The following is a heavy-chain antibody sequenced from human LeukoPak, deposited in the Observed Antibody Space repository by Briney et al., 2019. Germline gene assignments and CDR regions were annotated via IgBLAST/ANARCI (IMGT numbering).Heavy chain of an antibody. CDR1: GFTFRNYN. CDR2: ISSSSSSI. Sequence: GGSLRLSCAASGFTFRNYNMHWVRQAPGKGLECISYISSSSSSIYSADSVQGRFTVSRDNAKNSLFLQMKSLRAEDTAVYYCARENYADLFDYWGQGTLVTVSS. CDR3: ARENYADLFDY. J-gene: IGHJ4*02. V-gene: IGHV3-48*01. D-gene: IGHD3-16*01.